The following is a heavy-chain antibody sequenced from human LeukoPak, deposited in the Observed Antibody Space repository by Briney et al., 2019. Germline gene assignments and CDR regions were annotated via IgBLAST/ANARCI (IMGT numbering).Heavy chain of an antibody. CDR3: ARVPSRLELRGAFDI. D-gene: IGHD1-7*01. V-gene: IGHV1-8*03. CDR1: GYTFTSYD. CDR2: MNPNSGNT. Sequence: ASVKVSCKASGYTFTSYDINWVRQATGQGLEWMGWMNPNSGNTGYAQKFQGRVTITRSTSISTAYMELSSLRSEDTAVYYCARVPSRLELRGAFDIWGQGTMVNGSS. J-gene: IGHJ3*02.